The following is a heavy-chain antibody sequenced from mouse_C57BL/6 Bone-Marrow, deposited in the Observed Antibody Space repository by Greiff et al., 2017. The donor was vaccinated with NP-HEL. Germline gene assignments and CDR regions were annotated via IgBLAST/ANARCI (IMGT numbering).Heavy chain of an antibody. CDR1: GFTFSSYA. V-gene: IGHV5-4*03. Sequence: EVMLVESGGGLVKPGGSLKLSCAASGFTFSSYAMYWVRQTPEKRLEWVATISAGGSYTYYPDNVKGRFTISRDNANNNLYLQMSHLKSEDTAVYYCASGSSYYYFDYWGQGTTLTVSS. CDR3: ASGSSYYYFDY. D-gene: IGHD1-1*01. CDR2: ISAGGSYT. J-gene: IGHJ2*01.